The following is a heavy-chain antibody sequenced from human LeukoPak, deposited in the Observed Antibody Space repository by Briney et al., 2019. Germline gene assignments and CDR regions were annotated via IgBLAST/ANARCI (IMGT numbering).Heavy chain of an antibody. V-gene: IGHV3-23*01. J-gene: IGHJ4*02. Sequence: GGSLRLSCATSGFIFSSYAMSWVRQAPGRGLEWVSSISGSGGSIYYADSVKGRFTISRDNSKNTLYLQMNSLRAEDTAVYYCAKARGEQNGGSNYWGQGTQVIVSS. CDR3: AKARGEQNGGSNY. CDR2: ISGSGGSI. CDR1: GFIFSSYA. D-gene: IGHD2-15*01.